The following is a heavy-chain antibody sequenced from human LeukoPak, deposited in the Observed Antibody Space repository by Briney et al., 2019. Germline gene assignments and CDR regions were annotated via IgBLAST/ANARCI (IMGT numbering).Heavy chain of an antibody. D-gene: IGHD1/OR15-1a*01. CDR1: GRPIRTYY. CDR3: ARDRHWTNDWVFDY. Sequence: SETLSLTCTVSGRPIRTYYWSWIRQPTGKGLEWIGYIYYNGYTYYNPSLKSRVTISLHTSKNQFSLKLSSVTAADTAVYYCARDRHWTNDWVFDYWGQGTLVTVSS. CDR2: IYYNGYT. J-gene: IGHJ4*02. V-gene: IGHV4-59*01.